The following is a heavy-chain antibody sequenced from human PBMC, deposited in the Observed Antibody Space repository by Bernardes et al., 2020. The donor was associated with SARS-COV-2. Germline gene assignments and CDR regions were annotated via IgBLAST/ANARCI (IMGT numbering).Heavy chain of an antibody. CDR2: IWYDGSNK. CDR1: GFTFSSYC. D-gene: IGHD3-16*01. Sequence: GSLRLSNTSSGFTFSSYCMHWVLQSPGKGLEWVAVIWYDGSNKYYADSVKGRFTISRDNSKNTLYLQMNSLRAEDTAVYYCARENMITFGGVLDYWGQGTLVTVSS. V-gene: IGHV3-33*01. J-gene: IGHJ4*02. CDR3: ARENMITFGGVLDY.